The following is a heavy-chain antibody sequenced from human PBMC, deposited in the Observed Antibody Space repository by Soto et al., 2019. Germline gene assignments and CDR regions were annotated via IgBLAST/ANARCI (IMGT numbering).Heavy chain of an antibody. D-gene: IGHD2-2*01. CDR3: ARQAHYCSSTSCRDY. V-gene: IGHV5-10-1*01. CDR1: GYSFTSYW. Sequence: PGKSLKISCKGSGYSFTSYWISWVRQMPGKGLEWMGRIDPSDSYTNYSPSFQGHVTISADKSISTAYLQWSSLKASDTAMYYCARQAHYCSSTSCRDYWGQGTLVTVSS. J-gene: IGHJ4*02. CDR2: IDPSDSYT.